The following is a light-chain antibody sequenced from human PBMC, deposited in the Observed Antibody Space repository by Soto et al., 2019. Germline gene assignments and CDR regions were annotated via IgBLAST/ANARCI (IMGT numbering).Light chain of an antibody. J-gene: IGKJ1*01. Sequence: EVLLTQSPDTLSLSPGETATLSCMASQSLSATYVAWYQQRPGQAPRLLIYGASFRATGIPARFSGRGSGTDFTLSISRLEPEDFAVYYCQQYNYWRTFGQGTKVDIK. V-gene: IGKV3-20*01. CDR2: GAS. CDR3: QQYNYWRT. CDR1: QSLSATY.